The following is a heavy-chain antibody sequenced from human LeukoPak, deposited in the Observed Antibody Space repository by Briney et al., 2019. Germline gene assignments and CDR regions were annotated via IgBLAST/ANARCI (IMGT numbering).Heavy chain of an antibody. J-gene: IGHJ4*02. CDR2: INTNGANT. D-gene: IGHD1-26*01. Sequence: PGGSLRLSCSASGFTFKSYAMHWVRQAPGKGLEYVSSINTNGANTYYADSVKGRFTISRDNSRNTVYVQMNSLTPEDTAVYYCAKDGPLVGPYYFDYWGQGTLVTVSS. CDR3: AKDGPLVGPYYFDY. CDR1: GFTFKSYA. V-gene: IGHV3-64*05.